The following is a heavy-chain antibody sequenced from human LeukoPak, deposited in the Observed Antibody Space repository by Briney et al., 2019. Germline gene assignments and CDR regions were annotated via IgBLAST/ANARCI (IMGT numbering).Heavy chain of an antibody. V-gene: IGHV3-53*01. J-gene: IGHJ2*01. CDR3: ARVGDHYPWYLDI. CDR1: GFSVSTKY. D-gene: IGHD3-10*01. Sequence: GGSLRLSCEGSGFSVSTKYMNWVRQAPGKGLEWVSILYSGSSTYYTDSVKGRFTVSRDDSKNTLYLHMNSLGVEDTAVYCARVGDHYPWYLDIWGRGALGTVSS. CDR2: LYSGSST.